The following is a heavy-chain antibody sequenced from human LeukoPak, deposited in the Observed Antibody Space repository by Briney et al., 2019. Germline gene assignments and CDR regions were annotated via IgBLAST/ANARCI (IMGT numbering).Heavy chain of an antibody. CDR3: ARELFSSGSCPDG. CDR1: GFIFSNYA. Sequence: GGSMRLSCAASGFIFSNYAMSWVRQAPGKGLEWVSTIEKDSSFAYYADSVKGRFTISRDNSKNTVYLQMNSLRAEDTAVYYCARELFSSGSCPDGWGQGTLVTVSS. V-gene: IGHV3-23*03. J-gene: IGHJ4*02. D-gene: IGHD3-10*01. CDR2: IEKDSSFA.